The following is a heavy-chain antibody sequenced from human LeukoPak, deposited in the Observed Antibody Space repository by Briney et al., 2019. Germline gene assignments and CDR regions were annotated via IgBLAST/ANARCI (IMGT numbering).Heavy chain of an antibody. CDR3: ARNPNYYDSSGYWYFDL. J-gene: IGHJ2*01. D-gene: IGHD3-22*01. CDR1: VGSISTYY. Sequence: SETLSLTCTVSVGSISTYYWSWIRQPPGKGLEWIWYIYYSGSTNYNPSLKSRVTISVDTSKNQFSLKLSSVTAPDTGVYYRARNPNYYDSSGYWYFDLWGRGTLVTVSS. V-gene: IGHV4-59*01. CDR2: IYYSGST.